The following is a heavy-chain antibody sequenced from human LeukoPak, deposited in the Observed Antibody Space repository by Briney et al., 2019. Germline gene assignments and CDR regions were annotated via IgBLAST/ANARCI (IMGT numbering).Heavy chain of an antibody. Sequence: SVKVSCKASGGTFSSYAISWVRQAPGQGLEWMGGIIPIFVTANYAQKFQGRVTITADESTSTAYMELSSLRSEDTAVYYCARGECRDGYNCGYYYYMDVWGKGTTVTVSS. J-gene: IGHJ6*03. D-gene: IGHD5-24*01. V-gene: IGHV1-69*13. CDR2: IIPIFVTA. CDR1: GGTFSSYA. CDR3: ARGECRDGYNCGYYYYMDV.